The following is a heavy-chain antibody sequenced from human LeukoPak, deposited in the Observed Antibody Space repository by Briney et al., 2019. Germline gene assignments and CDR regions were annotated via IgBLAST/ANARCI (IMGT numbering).Heavy chain of an antibody. CDR1: GFTFSSYA. CDR2: ISGSGGST. CDR3: AKDRGAGYCSGGSCSPTEWFDP. V-gene: IGHV3-23*01. D-gene: IGHD2-15*01. Sequence: PGGSLRLSCATSGFTFSSYALGWVRQAPGKGLEWVSAISGSGGSTYYADSVKGRFTISRDNSKNTLYLQMSSLRAEDTAVYYCAKDRGAGYCSGGSCSPTEWFDPWGQGTLVTVSS. J-gene: IGHJ5*02.